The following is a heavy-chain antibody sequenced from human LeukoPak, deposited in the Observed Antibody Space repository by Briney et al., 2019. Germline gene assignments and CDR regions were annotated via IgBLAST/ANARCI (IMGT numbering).Heavy chain of an antibody. CDR3: ARPDSSKGGAFDI. V-gene: IGHV3-21*05. D-gene: IGHD6-19*01. J-gene: IGHJ3*02. Sequence: GGSLRLSCAASGFTFSGYTMNWVRQAPGKGLEWVSYISPDSTQIYYADSVKGRFTISRDNAKNSLYLQMNNLRAEETAVYYCARPDSSKGGAFDIWGQGTMVTVSS. CDR1: GFTFSGYT. CDR2: ISPDSTQI.